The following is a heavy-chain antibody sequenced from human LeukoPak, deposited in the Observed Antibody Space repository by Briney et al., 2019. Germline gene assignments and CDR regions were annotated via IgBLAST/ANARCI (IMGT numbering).Heavy chain of an antibody. J-gene: IGHJ4*02. CDR3: ARGHYDFWSGYPTNDY. CDR2: IYYSGST. D-gene: IGHD3-3*01. CDR1: GGSISSYY. Sequence: PSETLSLTCTVSGGSISSYYWSWIRQPPGKGMERIGYIYYSGSTNYNPSLKSRVTISVDTSKNQFSLKLSSVTAADTAVYYCARGHYDFWSGYPTNDYWGQGTLVTVSS. V-gene: IGHV4-59*01.